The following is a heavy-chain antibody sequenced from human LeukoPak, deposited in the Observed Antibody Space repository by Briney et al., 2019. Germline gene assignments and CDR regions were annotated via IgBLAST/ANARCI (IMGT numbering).Heavy chain of an antibody. D-gene: IGHD2-2*01. CDR1: GFTFSSYS. Sequence: PGGSLRLSCAASGFTFSSYSMNWVRQAPGKGLEWVSSISSSGSYIYYADSVKGRFTISRDNAKNSLYLQMNSLRAEDTAVYYCARTPGGVPAAFFDYWGQGTLVTVSS. J-gene: IGHJ4*02. CDR3: ARTPGGVPAAFFDY. CDR2: ISSSGSYI. V-gene: IGHV3-21*01.